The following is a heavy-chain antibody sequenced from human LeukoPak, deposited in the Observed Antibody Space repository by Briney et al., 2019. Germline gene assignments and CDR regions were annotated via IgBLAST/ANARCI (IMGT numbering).Heavy chain of an antibody. V-gene: IGHV4-39*01. CDR2: IYYSGST. J-gene: IGHJ4*02. Sequence: PSETLSLTCTVSGGSISSSSYYWGWIRQPPGKGLEWIGSIYYSGSTYYNPSLKSRVTISVDTSKNQFSLKLSSVTAADTAVYYCEAAQYSSSSYFDYWGQETLVTVSS. CDR3: EAAQYSSSSYFDY. D-gene: IGHD6-6*01. CDR1: GGSISSSSYY.